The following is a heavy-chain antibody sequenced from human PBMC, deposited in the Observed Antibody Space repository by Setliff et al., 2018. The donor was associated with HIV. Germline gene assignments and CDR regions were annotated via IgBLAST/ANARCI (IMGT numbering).Heavy chain of an antibody. J-gene: IGHJ1*01. CDR1: GFAFVGAE. Sequence: HPGGSLRLSGAASGFAFVGAEIHGVRKASGKGLEWVGRIRNKFNSLATQYGESLEGRFTISRDDSKNTAYLQMRSLKTDDTAVYFCATNVRVPGSSLDSWGPGSLVTVSS. D-gene: IGHD6-19*01. V-gene: IGHV3-73*01. CDR2: IRNKFNSLAT. CDR3: ATNVRVPGSSLDS.